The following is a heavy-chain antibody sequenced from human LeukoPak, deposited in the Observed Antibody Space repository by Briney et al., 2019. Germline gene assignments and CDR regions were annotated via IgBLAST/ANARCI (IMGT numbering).Heavy chain of an antibody. CDR3: ARVAEVYDYVWGSYRYLDY. V-gene: IGHV1-8*01. D-gene: IGHD3-16*02. CDR2: MNPNSGNT. CDR1: GYTFTSYD. Sequence: ASVKVSCKASGYTFTSYDINWVRQATGQGREWMGWMNPNSGNTGYAQKFQGRVTMTRNTSISTAYMELSSLRYEDTAVYYCARVAEVYDYVWGSYRYLDYWGQGTLVTVSS. J-gene: IGHJ4*02.